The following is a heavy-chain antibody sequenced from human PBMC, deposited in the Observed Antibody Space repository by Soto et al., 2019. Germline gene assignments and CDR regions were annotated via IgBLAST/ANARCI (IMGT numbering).Heavy chain of an antibody. D-gene: IGHD6-13*01. V-gene: IGHV1-58*01. CDR3: AADKAARYYYGMEV. J-gene: IGHJ6*01. CDR1: GFTFTSSA. CDR2: IVVGSGNT. Sequence: ASVKVSCKASGFTFTSSAVQWVRQALGQRLEWIGWIVVGSGNTNYAQKFQERVTITRDMSTSTAYMELSSLRSEDTAVYYCAADKAARYYYGMEVWGQGTTVSLSS.